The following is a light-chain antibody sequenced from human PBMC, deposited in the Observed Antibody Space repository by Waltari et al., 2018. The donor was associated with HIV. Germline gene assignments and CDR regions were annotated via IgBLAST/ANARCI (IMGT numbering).Light chain of an antibody. CDR2: GAS. J-gene: IGKJ4*01. V-gene: IGKV3-15*01. CDR1: QSVSSD. CDR3: QQYNTWPLT. Sequence: EVVMTQSPASLPVSPGESATLSCRASQSVSSDLAWVQQKPGQAARILIYGASTRAAAFPPRFSGSGSGTQFSLTITNLQSEDFALYDCQQYNTWPLTFGGGTKVEI.